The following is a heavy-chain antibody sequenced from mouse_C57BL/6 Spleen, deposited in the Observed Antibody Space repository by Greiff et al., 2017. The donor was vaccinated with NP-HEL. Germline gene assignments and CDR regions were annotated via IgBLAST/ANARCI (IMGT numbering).Heavy chain of an antibody. D-gene: IGHD1-1*01. J-gene: IGHJ4*01. CDR1: GFTFSSYA. Sequence: EVMLVESGGGLVKPGGSLKLSCAASGFTFSSYAMSWVRQTPEKRLEWVATISDGGGYTYYPDNVKGRFTISRDNAKNNLYLQMSHLKSEDTAMYYCARGLLRFYAMDYWGQGTSVTVSS. CDR2: ISDGGGYT. CDR3: ARGLLRFYAMDY. V-gene: IGHV5-4*03.